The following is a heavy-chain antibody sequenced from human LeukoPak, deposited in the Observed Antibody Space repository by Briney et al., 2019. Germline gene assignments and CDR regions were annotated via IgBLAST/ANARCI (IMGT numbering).Heavy chain of an antibody. V-gene: IGHV3-48*01. CDR2: ISSSSSTI. CDR1: GFTFSSYS. Sequence: GGSLRLSCAASGFTFSSYSMNWVRQAPGKGLEWVSYISSSSSTIYYADSVKGRFTISRDNAKKSLYLQMNSLRAEDTAVYNCAREGDFWNWGAFDIWGQGTMVTVSS. CDR3: AREGDFWNWGAFDI. D-gene: IGHD3-3*01. J-gene: IGHJ3*02.